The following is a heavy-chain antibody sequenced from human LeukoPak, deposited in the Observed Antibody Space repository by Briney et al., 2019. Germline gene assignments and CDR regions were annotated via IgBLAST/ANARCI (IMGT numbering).Heavy chain of an antibody. Sequence: ASVTVSCQAYVYTFPSYDNNWVGPATGQGLDWMGLMNSNSGNTGYAQKFLGRVTMTRNTSISTAYMELSSLRSEDTAVYYCARCAGMVRGVKTYYFDYWGQGTLVTVSS. CDR1: VYTFPSYD. D-gene: IGHD3-10*01. V-gene: IGHV1-8*01. CDR3: ARCAGMVRGVKTYYFDY. CDR2: MNSNSGNT. J-gene: IGHJ4*02.